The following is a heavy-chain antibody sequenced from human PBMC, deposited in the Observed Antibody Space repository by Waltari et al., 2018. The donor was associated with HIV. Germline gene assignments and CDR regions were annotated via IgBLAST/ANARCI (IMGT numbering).Heavy chain of an antibody. V-gene: IGHV3-74*01. D-gene: IGHD6-13*01. J-gene: IGHJ6*02. CDR1: GFPFSRYW. CDR2: INSDGSST. Sequence: EVQLVESGGGLVQPGASLRLSCAASGFPFSRYWMHGVRQAPGKGLVWVSRINSDGSSTSYADSVKGRFTISRDNAKNTLYLQMNSLRAEDTAVYYCASGYSSSWRSDYYYYGMDVWGQGTTVTVSS. CDR3: ASGYSSSWRSDYYYYGMDV.